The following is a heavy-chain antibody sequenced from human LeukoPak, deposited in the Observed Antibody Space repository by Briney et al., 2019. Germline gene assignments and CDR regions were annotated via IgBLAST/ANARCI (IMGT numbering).Heavy chain of an antibody. CDR2: IFYGATT. Sequence: PSETLSLTCIVSRGSISSSNYYWGWFRQPPGRGLEWIGSIFYGATTYYNPSLKSRVTMSIDTSKNQFSLKLSSMTAADTAVYYCARDRYVVVVAATGQIRYNWFDPWGQGTLVTVSS. V-gene: IGHV4-39*07. CDR3: ARDRYVVVVAATGQIRYNWFDP. D-gene: IGHD2-15*01. J-gene: IGHJ5*02. CDR1: RGSISSSNYY.